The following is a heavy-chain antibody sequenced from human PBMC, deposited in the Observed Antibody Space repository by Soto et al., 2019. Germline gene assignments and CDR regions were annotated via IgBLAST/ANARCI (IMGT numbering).Heavy chain of an antibody. CDR1: GGSISSGGYY. Sequence: QVQLQESGPGLVKPSQTLSLTCTVYGGSISSGGYYWSWIRQHPGKGLEWIWYIYYSGSTYYTPSLKNRVTISVDTYTNQFSLKLSSVTAADKGVYYCARSWTHKRSDCMDVWGQGTTVTVSS. CDR2: IYYSGST. D-gene: IGHD6-13*01. CDR3: ARSWTHKRSDCMDV. V-gene: IGHV4-31*03. J-gene: IGHJ6*02.